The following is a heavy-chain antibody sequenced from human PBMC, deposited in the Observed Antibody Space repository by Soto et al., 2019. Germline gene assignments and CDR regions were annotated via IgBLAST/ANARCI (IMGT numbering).Heavy chain of an antibody. D-gene: IGHD6-19*01. V-gene: IGHV3-7*01. Sequence: EVQLVESGGGLVQPAGSLRLSCAASGFTFSRFWMSWFRQAPGKGLEWVANIKQNGSEKYYVDSVKGRFTISRDNAKNSLYLQMNSLRAEDTAVYYCARALCSETDELWGQGTLVTVSS. CDR2: IKQNGSEK. CDR3: ARALCSETDEL. CDR1: GFTFSRFW. J-gene: IGHJ4*02.